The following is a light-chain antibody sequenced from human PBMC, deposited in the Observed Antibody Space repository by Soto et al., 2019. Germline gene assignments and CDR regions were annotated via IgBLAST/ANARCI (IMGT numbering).Light chain of an antibody. CDR2: GAS. V-gene: IGKV3-20*01. CDR3: QQYGSSPLYS. Sequence: DIVLTQAPGTLSLSPGERSTLSCRTSQTVISAYLAWYKQKPVQAPRLLIYGASSRATGIPDRFSGSGSGTDFSLTINRLEPEDSAVYYCQQYGSSPLYSFGQGTKVDIK. J-gene: IGKJ2*01. CDR1: QTVISAY.